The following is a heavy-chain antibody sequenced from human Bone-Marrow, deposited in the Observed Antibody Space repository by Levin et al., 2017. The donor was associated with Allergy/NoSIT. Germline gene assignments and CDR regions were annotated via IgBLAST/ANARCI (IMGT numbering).Heavy chain of an antibody. V-gene: IGHV3-33*05. J-gene: IGHJ4*02. Sequence: GESLKISCAASGFTFSAYGMHWVRQAPGRGLEWVAVISYDESHKYYADSVKGRFTISRDNSKNTLYLQMNSLRAEDTAVYYCTRERCEWGQFYFDYWGQGTLVTVSS. CDR1: GFTFSAYG. D-gene: IGHD1-26*01. CDR2: ISYDESHK. CDR3: TRERCEWGQFYFDY.